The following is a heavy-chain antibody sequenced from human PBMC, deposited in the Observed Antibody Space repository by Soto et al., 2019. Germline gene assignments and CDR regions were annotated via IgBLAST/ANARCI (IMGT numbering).Heavy chain of an antibody. J-gene: IGHJ3*02. CDR2: FDPEDGET. CDR1: GYTLTELS. D-gene: IGHD3-10*01. Sequence: ASVKVSCKVSGYTLTELSMHWVRQAPGKGLEWMGGFDPEDGETIYAQKFQGRVTMTEDTSTDTAYMELSSLRSEDTAVYYCATSGALRDAFDIWGQGKMVTVSS. CDR3: ATSGALRDAFDI. V-gene: IGHV1-24*01.